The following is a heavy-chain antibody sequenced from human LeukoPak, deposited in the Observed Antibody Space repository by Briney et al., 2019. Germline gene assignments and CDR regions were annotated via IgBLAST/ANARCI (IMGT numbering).Heavy chain of an antibody. J-gene: IGHJ6*02. D-gene: IGHD3-9*01. V-gene: IGHV1-8*01. Sequence: GASVKVSCKASGYIFTSYDINWVRQATGQGLEWMGWMNPNSGNTGYAQKFQGRVTMTRNTSISTAYMELSSLRSEDTAVYYCARAGRYFDWLLTQEGYGMDVWGQGTTVTVSS. CDR2: MNPNSGNT. CDR1: GYIFTSYD. CDR3: ARAGRYFDWLLTQEGYGMDV.